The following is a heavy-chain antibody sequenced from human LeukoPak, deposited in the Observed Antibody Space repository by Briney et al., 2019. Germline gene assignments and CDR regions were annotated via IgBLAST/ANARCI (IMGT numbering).Heavy chain of an antibody. V-gene: IGHV4-59*01. CDR3: ARDLKIGYNSGWYSFDY. Sequence: PSETLSLTCTVSGGSISPYYWSWIRQPPGKGLEWIGYIYYSGTINYNPSLKSRVTLSVDTSKNQFSLKLTSVTAADTAVYYCARDLKIGYNSGWYSFDYWGQGILVTVSS. D-gene: IGHD6-19*01. CDR2: IYYSGTI. J-gene: IGHJ4*02. CDR1: GGSISPYY.